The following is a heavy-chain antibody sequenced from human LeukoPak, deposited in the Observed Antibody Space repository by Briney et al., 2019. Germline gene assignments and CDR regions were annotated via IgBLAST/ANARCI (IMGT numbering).Heavy chain of an antibody. V-gene: IGHV4-59*01. D-gene: IGHD3-22*01. CDR3: ARYYFDSGGYYHLDY. Sequence: PSETLSLTCTVSGGSISSYYWSWIRQPPGKGLEWIGYIYYSGSTMYNPSLKSRVTISVDTSKKQFSLKLRSVTAADTAVYYCARYYFDSGGYYHLDYWGQGTLVTVSS. CDR1: GGSISSYY. CDR2: IYYSGST. J-gene: IGHJ4*02.